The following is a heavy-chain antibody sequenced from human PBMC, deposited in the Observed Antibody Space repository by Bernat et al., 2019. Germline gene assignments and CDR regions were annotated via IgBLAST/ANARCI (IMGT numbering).Heavy chain of an antibody. Sequence: LRISCKGSGYSFTSYWISWVLQMPGKVLEWMGRIDPSDSYTNYSPSFQVHVTISADKSISTAYLQWSSLKASDTAMYYCARHPNEYRSNYYYGMDGGGLGTMV. CDR2: IDPSDSYT. V-gene: IGHV5-10-1*01. J-gene: IGHJ6*02. CDR3: ARHPNEYRSNYYYGMDG. D-gene: IGHD6-6*01. CDR1: GYSFTSYW.